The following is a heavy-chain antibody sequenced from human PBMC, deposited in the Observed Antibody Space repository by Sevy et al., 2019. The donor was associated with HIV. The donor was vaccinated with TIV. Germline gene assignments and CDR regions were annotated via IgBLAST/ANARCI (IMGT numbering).Heavy chain of an antibody. J-gene: IGHJ4*02. V-gene: IGHV3-15*05. CDR3: TTKKDFWSGYFYFDY. D-gene: IGHD3-3*01. CDR1: GFTFSKAW. Sequence: GGSLRLSCAASGFTFSKAWMNWVRQAPGKGLEWVGRIKSKTDGGTTDYAASVKGRLTISRDDSKNTLYLQMNSLKTDVTAVYYCTTKKDFWSGYFYFDYWGQGTLVTVSS. CDR2: IKSKTDGGTT.